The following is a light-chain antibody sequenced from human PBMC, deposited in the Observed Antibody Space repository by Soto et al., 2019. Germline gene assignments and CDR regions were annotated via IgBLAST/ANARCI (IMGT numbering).Light chain of an antibody. CDR2: TAS. CDR3: QQYNSYPLT. V-gene: IGKV1-5*02. Sequence: DIQMTPSPSSLSASVGDRVTIICRARNSISTYLNWYQQKPGKAPNLLIYTASSLESEVPSRFSGSGSGTEFTLTISSLQPDDFATYYCQQYNSYPLTFGGGTKVDIK. CDR1: NSISTY. J-gene: IGKJ4*01.